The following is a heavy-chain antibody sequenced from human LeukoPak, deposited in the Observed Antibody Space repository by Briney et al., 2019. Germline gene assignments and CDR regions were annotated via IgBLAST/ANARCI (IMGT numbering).Heavy chain of an antibody. CDR3: ARGGRQWLANYYFDY. J-gene: IGHJ4*02. CDR1: GGSISSGSYY. Sequence: PSETLSLTCTVSGGSISSGSYYWSWIRQPAGKGLEWIGRIYTSGSTNYNPSLKSRVTISVDTSKNQFSLKLSSVTAADTAVYYCARGGRQWLANYYFDYWGQGTLVTVSS. CDR2: IYTSGST. D-gene: IGHD6-19*01. V-gene: IGHV4-61*02.